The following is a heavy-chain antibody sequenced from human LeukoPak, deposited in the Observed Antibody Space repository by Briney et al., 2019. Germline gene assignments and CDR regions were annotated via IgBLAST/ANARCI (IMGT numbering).Heavy chain of an antibody. CDR3: ARDFLDCSSTSCYDLRGVVLSYYMDV. D-gene: IGHD2-2*01. CDR1: GFTFSDYN. Sequence: PGGSLRLSCAASGFTFSDYNMRWIRQAPGKGLEWVSFISSSRSYIYYADSVKGRFTISRDNAKNSLYLQMNSLRAEDTAVYYCARDFLDCSSTSCYDLRGVVLSYYMDVWGKGTTVTVSS. CDR2: ISSSRSYI. V-gene: IGHV3-11*06. J-gene: IGHJ6*03.